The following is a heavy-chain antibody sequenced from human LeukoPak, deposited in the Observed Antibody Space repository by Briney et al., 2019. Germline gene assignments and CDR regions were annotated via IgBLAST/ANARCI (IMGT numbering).Heavy chain of an antibody. Sequence: GGSLRLSCAASGFTFSSYAMSWVRQAPGKGLEWVSVIYSGGSTYYADSVKGRFTISRDNSKNTLYLQMNSLRAEDTAVYYCARDSGYSSSWYPIDYWGQGTLVTVSS. CDR3: ARDSGYSSSWYPIDY. V-gene: IGHV3-53*01. CDR1: GFTFSSYA. D-gene: IGHD6-13*01. CDR2: IYSGGST. J-gene: IGHJ4*02.